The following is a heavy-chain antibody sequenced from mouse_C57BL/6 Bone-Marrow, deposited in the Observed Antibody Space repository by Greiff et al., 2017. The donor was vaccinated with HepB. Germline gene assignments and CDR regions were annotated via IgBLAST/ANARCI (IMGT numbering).Heavy chain of an antibody. Sequence: QVQLQQPGAELVMPGASVKLSCKAFGYTFTSYWMHWVKQRPGQGLEWIGEIDPSDSYTNYNQKFKGKSTLTVDKSSSTAYMQLSSLTSEDSAVYYCARSGGLLLDYWGQGTTLTVSS. V-gene: IGHV1-69*01. D-gene: IGHD2-3*01. CDR2: IDPSDSYT. CDR3: ARSGGLLLDY. CDR1: GYTFTSYW. J-gene: IGHJ2*01.